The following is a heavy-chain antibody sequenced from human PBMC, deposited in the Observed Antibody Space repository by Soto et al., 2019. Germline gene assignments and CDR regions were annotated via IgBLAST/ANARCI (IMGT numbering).Heavy chain of an antibody. CDR3: ARVRPYRDRDAVTPHFDY. Sequence: QVQLVESGGGVVQPGRSLRLSCAASGFTFSIYGMHWVRQAPGKGLEWVALISYDGSTKFYADSVKGRFTISRDNSKSTLNLEMNSLRGEDTAAYYCARVRPYRDRDAVTPHFDYWGQGLLVTVSS. V-gene: IGHV3-30*03. D-gene: IGHD5-18*01. CDR2: ISYDGSTK. J-gene: IGHJ4*02. CDR1: GFTFSIYG.